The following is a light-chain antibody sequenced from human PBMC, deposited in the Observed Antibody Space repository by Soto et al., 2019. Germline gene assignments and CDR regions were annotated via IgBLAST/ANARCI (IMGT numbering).Light chain of an antibody. CDR1: QSISNN. Sequence: EIVMTQSPATLSVSPGESATLSCRASQSISNNLAWYHQKPGQAPSLLIFGTSTRATGSPARFSGSGSGTEFTLTISSLQFEDFAVYYCQQYNNWPFTFGPGTKVDIK. J-gene: IGKJ3*01. CDR3: QQYNNWPFT. V-gene: IGKV3-15*01. CDR2: GTS.